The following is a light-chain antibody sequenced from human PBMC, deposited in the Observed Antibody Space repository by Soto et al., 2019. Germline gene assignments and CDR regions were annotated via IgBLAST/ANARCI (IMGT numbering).Light chain of an antibody. J-gene: IGKJ2*01. CDR1: QSVSSN. CDR2: GAS. Sequence: EIVMTQSPATLSVSPGERATLSCRASQSVSSNLAWYQQKVGQAPRLLIYGASTRATGIPARFSGSGSGTEFTLTISSLQSEDFAVYSCQQYDSWPLTFGQGTKLEIK. V-gene: IGKV3-15*01. CDR3: QQYDSWPLT.